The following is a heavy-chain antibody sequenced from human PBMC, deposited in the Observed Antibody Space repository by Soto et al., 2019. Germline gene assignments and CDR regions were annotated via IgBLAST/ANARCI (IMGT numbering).Heavy chain of an antibody. D-gene: IGHD7-27*01. V-gene: IGHV1-45*02. CDR3: ARSATSGDQHLIDS. CDR2: ITPYNGNV. J-gene: IGHJ4*02. Sequence: QMQLLRSGAEVKKTGSSVKISCKTSGWIFTFQYLHWVRQAPGQGLEWLGWITPYNGNVKYAQDFQGRISLTRDNSLTPLFLELRDLRPEDTGLYYCARSATSGDQHLIDSWGQGTLVTVSS. CDR1: GWIFTFQY.